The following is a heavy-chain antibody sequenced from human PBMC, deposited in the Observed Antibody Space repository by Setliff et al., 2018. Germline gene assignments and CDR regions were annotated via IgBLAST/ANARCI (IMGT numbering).Heavy chain of an antibody. D-gene: IGHD2-8*01. J-gene: IGHJ4*02. CDR3: TRFDCTSGVCYSDY. CDR2: IRSKTYGGTA. V-gene: IGHV3-49*04. CDR1: GFTFGDYA. Sequence: PGGSLRLSCTASGFTFGDYAMSWVRQAPGKGPEWVGFIRSKTYGGTADYVASVKGRFTISRDDSKSIAYLQMNSLKPEDTAVYYCTRFDCTSGVCYSDYWGQGSLVTVSS.